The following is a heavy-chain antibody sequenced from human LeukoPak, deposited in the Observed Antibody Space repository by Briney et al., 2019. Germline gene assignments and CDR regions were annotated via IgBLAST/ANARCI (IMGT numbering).Heavy chain of an antibody. CDR1: GFTFSHHG. CDR2: IKSKTDGGTT. CDR3: TGRRFWVDY. D-gene: IGHD3-16*01. V-gene: IGHV3-15*01. Sequence: GGSLRLSCAASGFTFSHHGMHWVRQAPGKGLEWVGRIKSKTDGGTTDYAAPVKGRFTISRDDSKNTLYLHMNSLKTEDTAVYYCTGRRFWVDYWGQGTLVTVSS. J-gene: IGHJ4*02.